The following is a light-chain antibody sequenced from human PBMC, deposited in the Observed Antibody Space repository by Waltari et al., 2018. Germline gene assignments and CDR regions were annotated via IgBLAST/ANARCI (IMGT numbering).Light chain of an antibody. Sequence: SYKLTQAPSVSVSPGRTARITCSGETLPRQDAYWYQQKPGEAPGMVIFKDNERPPGIPERFSGSSSGTTVTLTISGVQAEDEADYFCQSADRNGVVFGGGTKLTVL. V-gene: IGLV3-25*03. CDR2: KDN. J-gene: IGLJ3*02. CDR3: QSADRNGVV. CDR1: TLPRQD.